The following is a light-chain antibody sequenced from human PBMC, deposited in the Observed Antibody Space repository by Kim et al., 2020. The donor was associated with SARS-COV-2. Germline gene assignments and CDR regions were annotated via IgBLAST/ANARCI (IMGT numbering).Light chain of an antibody. J-gene: IGKJ1*01. V-gene: IGKV1-9*01. CDR2: AAS. CDR3: QQYYSGPPP. Sequence: IRLTQSPPSLSASLGDRVTITCRASQGINSYLAWYQLQPGKAPKILMSAASSLQSGVPSRFSGHGSGTTFTLTISSLQPEDSASYYCQQYYSGPPPFGQGTKVEI. CDR1: QGINSY.